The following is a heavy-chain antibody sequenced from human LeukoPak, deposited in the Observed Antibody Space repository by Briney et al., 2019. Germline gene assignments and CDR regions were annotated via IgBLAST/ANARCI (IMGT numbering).Heavy chain of an antibody. D-gene: IGHD7-27*01. CDR1: GFTFSSYS. CDR2: ISSSSSTT. Sequence: GGSLRLSCAASGFTFSSYSMNWVRQAPGKGLEWVSYISSSSSTTHYADSVKGRFTISRDNAKNSLYLQMNSLRAEDTAVYYCARDTGVPYGMDVWGQGTTVTVSS. J-gene: IGHJ6*02. CDR3: ARDTGVPYGMDV. V-gene: IGHV3-48*04.